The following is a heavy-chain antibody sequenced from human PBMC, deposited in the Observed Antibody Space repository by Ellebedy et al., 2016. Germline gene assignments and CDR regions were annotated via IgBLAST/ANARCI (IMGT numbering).Heavy chain of an antibody. V-gene: IGHV4-30-4*01. CDR1: GGSISSGDYY. CDR2: IYYTGST. CDR3: AREAVLTMTRGFDF. D-gene: IGHD2-8*01. J-gene: IGHJ4*01. Sequence: SETLSLTXTVSGGSISSGDYYWSWIRQPPGKGLEWIGYIYYTGSTYYNPSLKSRVTISVDTSKNQFSLKLNSVTAADTAVYYCAREAVLTMTRGFDFWGHGTLVTVSS.